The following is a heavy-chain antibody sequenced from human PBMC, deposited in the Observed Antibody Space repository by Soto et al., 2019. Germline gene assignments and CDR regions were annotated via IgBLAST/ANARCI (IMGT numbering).Heavy chain of an antibody. Sequence: GGSLRLSCAASGFTFSSYAMSWVRQAPGKGLEWVSAISGSGGSTYYADSVKGRFTISRDNSKNTLYLQMNSLRAEDTEVYYSAKDLGGERGYYDSSGSWPDAFDIWGQGKMVTVS. V-gene: IGHV3-23*01. CDR2: ISGSGGST. D-gene: IGHD3-22*01. CDR3: AKDLGGERGYYDSSGSWPDAFDI. J-gene: IGHJ3*02. CDR1: GFTFSSYA.